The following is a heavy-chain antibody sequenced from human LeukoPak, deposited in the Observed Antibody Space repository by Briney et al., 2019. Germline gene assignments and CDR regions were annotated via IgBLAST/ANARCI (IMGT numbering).Heavy chain of an antibody. D-gene: IGHD3-9*01. CDR1: GGTFSSYA. CDR3: ARAELYYDILTGYYAPNDNWFDP. J-gene: IGHJ5*02. V-gene: IGHV1-69*04. CDR2: IIPILGIA. Sequence: EASVTVSCKASGGTFSSYAISWVRQAPGQGLEWMGRIIPILGIANYAQKFQGRVTITADKSTSTAYMELSSLRSEDTAVYYCARAELYYDILTGYYAPNDNWFDPWGQGTLVTVSS.